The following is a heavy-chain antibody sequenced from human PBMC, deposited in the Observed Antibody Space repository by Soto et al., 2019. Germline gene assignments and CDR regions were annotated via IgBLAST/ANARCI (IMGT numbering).Heavy chain of an antibody. CDR2: INTYNGNT. CDR1: GYSFTRYG. J-gene: IGHJ4*02. CDR3: ARSIAAAVDFDY. Sequence: GASVKVSCKASGYSFTRYGIAWARQAPGQGLEWMGWINTYNGNTNYAQNLQGRVTMTTDTSTSTAYMELRSLRSDDTAVYYCARSIAAAVDFDYWGQGTLVTVSS. V-gene: IGHV1-18*01. D-gene: IGHD6-13*01.